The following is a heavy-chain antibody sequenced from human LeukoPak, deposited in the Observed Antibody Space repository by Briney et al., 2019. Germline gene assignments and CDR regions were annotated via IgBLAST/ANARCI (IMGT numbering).Heavy chain of an antibody. V-gene: IGHV1-2*02. CDR1: GYTFTGYY. CDR3: ARESGLRGGGFDP. Sequence: GASVKVSCKASGYTFTGYYMHWARQAPGQGLEWMGWINPNSAGTNYAQNFQGRVTMTRDTSINTAYMELSRLKSDDTAIYYCARESGLRGGGFDPWGQGTLVTVSS. CDR2: INPNSAGT. J-gene: IGHJ5*02. D-gene: IGHD5-12*01.